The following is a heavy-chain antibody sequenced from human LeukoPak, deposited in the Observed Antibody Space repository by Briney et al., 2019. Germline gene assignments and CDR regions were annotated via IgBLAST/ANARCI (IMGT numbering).Heavy chain of an antibody. V-gene: IGHV3-33*08. D-gene: IGHD3-22*01. CDR2: IWYDGSNK. J-gene: IGHJ4*02. Sequence: GGSLRLSCAASGFTLSSYAMSWVRQTPGKGLEWVAVIWYDGSNKYYADSVKGRFTISRDNAKNSLYLQMNSLRAEDTAVYYCARGSTYYDSSGQVPFDYWGQGTLVTVSS. CDR3: ARGSTYYDSSGQVPFDY. CDR1: GFTLSSYA.